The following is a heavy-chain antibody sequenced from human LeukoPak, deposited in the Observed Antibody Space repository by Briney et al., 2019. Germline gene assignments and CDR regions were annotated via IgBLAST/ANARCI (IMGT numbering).Heavy chain of an antibody. CDR1: GFTFSSYA. D-gene: IGHD3-22*01. Sequence: GGSLRLSCAASGFTFSSYAMSWVRQAPGKGLEWVSAISGSGGSTYYADSVKGRFTISRDNSKNTLYLQMNSLRAEDTAVYYCAKSGHYYDSSGYREIDYWGQGTLVTVSS. CDR2: ISGSGGST. CDR3: AKSGHYYDSSGYREIDY. V-gene: IGHV3-23*01. J-gene: IGHJ4*02.